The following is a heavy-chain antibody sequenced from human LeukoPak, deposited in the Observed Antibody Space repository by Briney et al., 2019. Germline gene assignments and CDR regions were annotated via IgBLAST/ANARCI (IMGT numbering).Heavy chain of an antibody. Sequence: GGSLRLSCAASGFTVSSNYMSWVRQAPGKGLEWVSVIYSGGSTYYADSVKGRFTISRDNSKKTLYLQMNSLRAEDTAVYYCARDSPPIAAAGNQDYYYYGMDVWGQGTTVTVSS. J-gene: IGHJ6*02. CDR2: IYSGGST. CDR1: GFTVSSNY. CDR3: ARDSPPIAAAGNQDYYYYGMDV. D-gene: IGHD6-13*01. V-gene: IGHV3-53*01.